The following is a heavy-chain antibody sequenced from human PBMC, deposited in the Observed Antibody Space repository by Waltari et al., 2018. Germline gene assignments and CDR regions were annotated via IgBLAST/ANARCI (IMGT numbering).Heavy chain of an antibody. V-gene: IGHV1-2*02. J-gene: IGHJ5*01. CDR3: AKVRGVNFEEGFDS. Sequence: QVQLVQSGAEVTKPGASVKLSCRASGYTFSAYFLHWVRQATGQGLAWRGWINPDNGGTNYAQKFQGRVTVTRDTSINAVYMDVSSLKSDDTAVYYCAKVRGVNFEEGFDSWGQGSLVTVSS. CDR1: GYTFSAYF. D-gene: IGHD3-10*01. CDR2: INPDNGGT.